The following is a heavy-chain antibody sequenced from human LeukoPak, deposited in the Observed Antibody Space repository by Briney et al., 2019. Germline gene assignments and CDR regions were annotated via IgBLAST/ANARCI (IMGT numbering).Heavy chain of an antibody. CDR2: ISSGTTYI. J-gene: IGHJ2*01. Sequence: GGSLRLSCAASGFSLTSYSMNWVRQAPGRGLEWVSSISSGTTYIYYADSVKGRFTISKDNAKNSLYLQMDSLRAEDTAVYYCARDPGSSSTNWYFDLWGRGTLVTVSS. V-gene: IGHV3-21*01. CDR3: ARDPGSSSTNWYFDL. D-gene: IGHD6-13*01. CDR1: GFSLTSYS.